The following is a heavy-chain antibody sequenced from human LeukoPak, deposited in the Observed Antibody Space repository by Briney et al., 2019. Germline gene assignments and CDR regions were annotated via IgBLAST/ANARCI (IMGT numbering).Heavy chain of an antibody. CDR3: ARGLWQWLVDY. J-gene: IGHJ4*02. Sequence: ASVKVSCKASGYTFTSNYMHWVRQAPGQGLEWMGMINPSGGSTSYARKFQGRVTMTSDTSTSTVFMELSSLRFEDTAVYSCARGLWQWLVDYWGQGTLVTVSS. V-gene: IGHV1-46*01. CDR2: INPSGGST. CDR1: GYTFTSNY. D-gene: IGHD6-19*01.